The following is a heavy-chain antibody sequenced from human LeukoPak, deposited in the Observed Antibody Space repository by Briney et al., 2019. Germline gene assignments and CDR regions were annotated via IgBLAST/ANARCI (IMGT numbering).Heavy chain of an antibody. Sequence: GGSLRLSCAASGFTFSSYWMSWVRQAPGKGLEWVANIKQDGSEKYYVDSVKGRFTISRDNDKNSLYLQMNSLRAEDTAVYYCARDSGYPRAHGFDIWGQGTMVTVSS. D-gene: IGHD3-22*01. CDR1: GFTFSSYW. J-gene: IGHJ3*02. V-gene: IGHV3-7*01. CDR2: IKQDGSEK. CDR3: ARDSGYPRAHGFDI.